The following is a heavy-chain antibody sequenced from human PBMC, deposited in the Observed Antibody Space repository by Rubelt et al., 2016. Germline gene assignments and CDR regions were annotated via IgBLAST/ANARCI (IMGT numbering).Heavy chain of an antibody. J-gene: IGHJ6*02. CDR3: ARGNGYYGMDV. Sequence: QLQLQESGPGLVKPSETLSLSCTVSGGSMSGRRYYWGWIRQSPGKGLEWIGSVDYSGNTYYNPSLKSRATIAGDTSKKQFSLRLRSATAADTAVYDWARGNGYYGMDVWGQGTTVTVSS. V-gene: IGHV4-39*07. D-gene: IGHD2-8*01. CDR2: VDYSGNT. CDR1: GGSMSGRRYY.